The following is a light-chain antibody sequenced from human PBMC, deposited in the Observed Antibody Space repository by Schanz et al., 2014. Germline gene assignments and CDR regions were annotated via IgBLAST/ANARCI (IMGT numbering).Light chain of an antibody. CDR2: DAS. V-gene: IGKV3-20*01. Sequence: EIVLTQSPGTLSLSPGERATLSCRASQSVSSSYLAWYQQKPGQAPRLLIYDASIRATGIPDRFSGAGSGTDFTLTISRLEAEDFAVYYCQQYGNSPRTFGQGTKVEIK. CDR1: QSVSSSY. CDR3: QQYGNSPRT. J-gene: IGKJ1*01.